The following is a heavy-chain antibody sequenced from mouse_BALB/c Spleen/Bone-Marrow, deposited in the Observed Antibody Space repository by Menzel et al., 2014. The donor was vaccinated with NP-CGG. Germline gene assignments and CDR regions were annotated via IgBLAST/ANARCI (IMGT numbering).Heavy chain of an antibody. Sequence: EVKLVESGGGLVQPGGSRKLSCAASGFTFXDYGMAWVRQAPGKGPEWVAFISNLAYSIYYTDTVTGRFTISRENAKNTLYLEMSSLRSEDTAMYYCARALAYGSSFDYWGQGTTLTVSS. J-gene: IGHJ2*01. CDR1: GFTFXDYG. D-gene: IGHD1-1*01. CDR2: ISNLAYSI. V-gene: IGHV5-15*02. CDR3: ARALAYGSSFDY.